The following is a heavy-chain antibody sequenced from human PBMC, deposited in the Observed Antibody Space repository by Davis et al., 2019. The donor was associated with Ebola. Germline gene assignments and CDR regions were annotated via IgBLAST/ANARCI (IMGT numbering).Heavy chain of an antibody. CDR2: INPSGGST. D-gene: IGHD3-3*01. Sequence: AASVKVSCKASGYTFTSYYMHWVRQAPGQGLEWMGIINPSGGSTSYAQKFQGRVTMTRDTSTSTVYMELSSLRSEDTAVYYCARGDVLRFLEWFHSPYYYYGMDVWGRGTTVTVSS. J-gene: IGHJ6*02. CDR1: GYTFTSYY. CDR3: ARGDVLRFLEWFHSPYYYYGMDV. V-gene: IGHV1-46*01.